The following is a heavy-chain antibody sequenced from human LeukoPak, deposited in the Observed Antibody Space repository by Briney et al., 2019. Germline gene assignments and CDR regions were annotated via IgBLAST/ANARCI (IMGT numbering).Heavy chain of an antibody. D-gene: IGHD3-22*01. Sequence: PGGSLRLSCGASGFTFSTYAMHWVRQAPGKGLDWVAVISYDGTIKYYADSVKGRFTISRDNSNNMLYLQMNSLRAEDTAVYYCARDMTVVVITTGGFDYWGQGTLVTVSS. CDR1: GFTFSTYA. J-gene: IGHJ4*02. CDR2: ISYDGTIK. V-gene: IGHV3-30-3*01. CDR3: ARDMTVVVITTGGFDY.